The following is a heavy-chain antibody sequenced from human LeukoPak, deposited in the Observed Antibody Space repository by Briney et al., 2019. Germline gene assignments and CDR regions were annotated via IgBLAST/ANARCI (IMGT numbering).Heavy chain of an antibody. Sequence: PGGSLRLSCAASGFTFSNYGMNWVRQAPGKGPEWVAIISYDGSTKFYADSVKGRFTISRDNSKNTLYLQMNSLRAEDTAVYYCAKLPREYSCSVFGMDVWGQGTTVTVSS. CDR1: GFTFSNYG. J-gene: IGHJ6*02. V-gene: IGHV3-30*18. CDR3: AKLPREYSCSVFGMDV. CDR2: ISYDGSTK. D-gene: IGHD6-6*01.